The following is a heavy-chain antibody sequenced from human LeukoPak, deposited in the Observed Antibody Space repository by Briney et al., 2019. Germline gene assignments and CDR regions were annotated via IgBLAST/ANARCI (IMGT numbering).Heavy chain of an antibody. J-gene: IGHJ6*03. CDR2: ISAYSGGT. CDR1: GYTFTSYG. Sequence: GASVKVSCKASGYTFTSYGISWVRQAPGQGLEWMGWISAYSGGTNYAQKFQGRVTMTRDTSIRTAYMEMSRLRSDDTAVYYCARNPSRLYCSGDSCYSGRYYYYMDVWGKGTTVTVSS. D-gene: IGHD2-15*01. V-gene: IGHV1-2*02. CDR3: ARNPSRLYCSGDSCYSGRYYYYMDV.